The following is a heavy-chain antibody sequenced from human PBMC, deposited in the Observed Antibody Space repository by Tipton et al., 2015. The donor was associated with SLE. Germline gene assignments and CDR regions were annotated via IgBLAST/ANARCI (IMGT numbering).Heavy chain of an antibody. V-gene: IGHV4-39*07. D-gene: IGHD1-26*01. CDR3: AKDVGREHDAFDI. J-gene: IGHJ3*02. Sequence: TLSLTCAVYGGSISSSSSYYWAWIRQPPGKGVEWIGEINHRGSTNYNPSLKSRVTISVDTSKNQFSLKLTSVTAEDTAVYYCAKDVGREHDAFDIWGQGTMVTVSS. CDR1: GGSISSSSSYY. CDR2: INHRGST.